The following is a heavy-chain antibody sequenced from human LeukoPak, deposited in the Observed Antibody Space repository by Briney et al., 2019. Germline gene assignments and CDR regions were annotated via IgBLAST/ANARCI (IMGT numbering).Heavy chain of an antibody. V-gene: IGHV1-69*04. CDR3: ASWEDTAMDGGY. J-gene: IGHJ4*02. CDR1: GGTFSSYA. Sequence: SVKVSCKASGGTFSSYAISWVRQAPGQGLEWMGRIIPIFGIANYAQKFQGRVTITADKSTSTAYMELSSLRSEDTAVYYCASWEDTAMDGGYWGQRTLVTVSS. CDR2: IIPIFGIA. D-gene: IGHD5-18*01.